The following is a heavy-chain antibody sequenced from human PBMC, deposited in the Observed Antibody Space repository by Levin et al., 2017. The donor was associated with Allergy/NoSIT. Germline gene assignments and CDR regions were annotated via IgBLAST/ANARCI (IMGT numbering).Heavy chain of an antibody. CDR2: IYSSGSA. CDR1: VGSISSGSYY. CDR3: ARAEVGSEH. V-gene: IGHV4-61*02. J-gene: IGHJ4*02. D-gene: IGHD3-10*01. Sequence: SQTLSLTCKVSVGSISSGSYYWSWIRQPAAQGLEWIGRIYSSGSANYNPPLKSRVTLSVDTSKNQFSLKLSSVTAADTAVYYCARAEVGSEHWGQGTLVTVSS.